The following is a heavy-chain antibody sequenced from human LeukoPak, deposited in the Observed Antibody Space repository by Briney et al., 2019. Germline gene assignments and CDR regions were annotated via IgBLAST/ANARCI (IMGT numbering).Heavy chain of an antibody. CDR1: GFTFSSYA. CDR2: ISSSSSYI. D-gene: IGHD6-6*01. CDR3: ARAGQLGYYYYYMDV. J-gene: IGHJ6*03. Sequence: PGGSLRLSCAASGFTFSSYAMSWVRQAPGKGLEWVSSISSSSSYIYYADSVKGRFTISRDNAKNSLYLQMNSLRAEDTAVYYCARAGQLGYYYYYMDVWGKGTTVTVSS. V-gene: IGHV3-21*01.